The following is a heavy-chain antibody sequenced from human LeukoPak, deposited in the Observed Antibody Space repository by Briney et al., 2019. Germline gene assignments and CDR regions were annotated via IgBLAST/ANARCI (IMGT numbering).Heavy chain of an antibody. CDR3: ARGARDYGDYYYYYYYMDV. CDR2: ISSSGSTI. J-gene: IGHJ6*03. Sequence: GGYLRLSCAASGFTFSDYYMSWIRQAPGKGLEWVSYISSSGSTIYYADSVKGRFTISRDNAKNSLYLQMNSLRAEDTAVCYCARGARDYGDYYYYYYYMDVWGKGTTVTVSS. D-gene: IGHD4-17*01. V-gene: IGHV3-11*04. CDR1: GFTFSDYY.